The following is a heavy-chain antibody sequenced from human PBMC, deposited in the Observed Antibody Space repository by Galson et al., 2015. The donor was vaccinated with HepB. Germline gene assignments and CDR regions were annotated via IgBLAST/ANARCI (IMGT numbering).Heavy chain of an antibody. CDR2: ISSGSSTV. V-gene: IGHV3-48*02. J-gene: IGHJ6*02. D-gene: IGHD3-9*01. CDR3: ARDRVPGYYKRYDHYGMDV. Sequence: SLRLSCAASGFTFSDYSMNWVRQAPGKGLEWVSYISSGSSTVHYVDSVEGRFTISRDNAKNSLYLQMNSLRDEDTAVYYCARDRVPGYYKRYDHYGMDVWGQGTTVTVSS. CDR1: GFTFSDYS.